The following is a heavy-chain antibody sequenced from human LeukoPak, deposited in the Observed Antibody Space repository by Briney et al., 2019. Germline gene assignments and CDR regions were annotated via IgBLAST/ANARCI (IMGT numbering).Heavy chain of an antibody. CDR1: GGSISNYY. D-gene: IGHD2-15*01. J-gene: IGHJ6*03. CDR2: IYTSGGT. CDR3: ARDWDYKMAYGVVVGRSAIYYMDV. Sequence: SETLSLTCTVSGGSISNYYWSWIRQPAGKGLEWIGRIYTSGGTNYNPSLKSRVTMSVDTSKNQFSLKLSSVTAADTAVYYCARDWDYKMAYGVVVGRSAIYYMDVWGKGTTVTVSS. V-gene: IGHV4-4*07.